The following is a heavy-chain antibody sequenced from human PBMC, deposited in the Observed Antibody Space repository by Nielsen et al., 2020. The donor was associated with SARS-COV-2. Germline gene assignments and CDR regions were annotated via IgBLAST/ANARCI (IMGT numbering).Heavy chain of an antibody. Sequence: SETLSLTCTVSGGSISSSSYYWGWIQQPPGKGLEWIGSIYHSGSTYYNPSLKSRVTISVDTSKNQFSLKLSSVTAADTAVYYCARVPLGYDSSGYYSGFDYWGQGTLVTVSS. V-gene: IGHV4-39*07. CDR1: GGSISSSSYY. D-gene: IGHD3-22*01. J-gene: IGHJ4*02. CDR3: ARVPLGYDSSGYYSGFDY. CDR2: IYHSGST.